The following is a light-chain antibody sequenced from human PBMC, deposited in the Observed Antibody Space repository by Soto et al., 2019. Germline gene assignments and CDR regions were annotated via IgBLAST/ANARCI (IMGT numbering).Light chain of an antibody. CDR2: GAS. CDR1: QSVLYSSNNKNY. Sequence: DIVMTQSPESLAVSLGERATINCKSSQSVLYSSNNKNYLNWYQQKPGQAPRLLIYGASTRATDMPGRFSGRGAGAEFTLTISSLQSEDFAVYYCQQYRSWPRTFGQGTKVDIK. CDR3: QQYRSWPRT. J-gene: IGKJ1*01. V-gene: IGKV4-1*01.